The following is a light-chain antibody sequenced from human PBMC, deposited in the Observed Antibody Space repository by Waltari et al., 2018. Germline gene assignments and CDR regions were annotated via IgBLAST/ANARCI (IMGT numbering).Light chain of an antibody. CDR3: CSNNEGHTHV. V-gene: IGLV2-23*01. Sequence: QSALTQPASVSGSPGQSVTITCTGALGTSNLVSWYQQLPGTVPKLILYHSSERPSGTSIRCSGSRSGNTASLTISGLQSEDEADYYCCSNNEGHTHVFGTGTRV. J-gene: IGLJ1*01. CDR2: HSS. CDR1: LGTSNL.